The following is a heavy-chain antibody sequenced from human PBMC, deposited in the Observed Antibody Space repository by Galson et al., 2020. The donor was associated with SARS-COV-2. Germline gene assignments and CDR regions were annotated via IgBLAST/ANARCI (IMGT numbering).Heavy chain of an antibody. D-gene: IGHD4-17*01. J-gene: IGHJ4*02. CDR2: ISGGGGST. Sequence: GGSLRLSCAASGFTFSRYAMAWVRQAPGKGLEWVSGISGGGGSTYYADSVKGRFTIPRDISQNTVYLQMSSLRAEDTAVYYCAKDRGNDYGDQLDFWGQGTQVTVSS. V-gene: IGHV3-23*01. CDR1: GFTFSRYA. CDR3: AKDRGNDYGDQLDF.